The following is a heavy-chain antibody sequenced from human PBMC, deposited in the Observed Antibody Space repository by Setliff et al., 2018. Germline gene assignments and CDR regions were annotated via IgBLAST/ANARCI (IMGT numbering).Heavy chain of an antibody. D-gene: IGHD6-13*01. CDR1: GYTFTTYW. CDR2: IYPGDSDT. Sequence: GESLKISCKGSGYTFTTYWIGWVRQMPGKGLEWMGIIYPGDSDTRYSPSFQGQVTISADKSISTAYLQWSGLKASDTAMYYCARSPPRYSSSSHFDYWGQGTLVTVSS. CDR3: ARSPPRYSSSSHFDY. V-gene: IGHV5-51*01. J-gene: IGHJ4*02.